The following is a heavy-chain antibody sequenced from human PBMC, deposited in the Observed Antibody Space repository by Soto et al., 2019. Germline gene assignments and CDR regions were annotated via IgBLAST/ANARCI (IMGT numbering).Heavy chain of an antibody. CDR1: GFTASSNY. CDR2: IYSGGST. D-gene: IGHD3-22*01. J-gene: IGHJ5*02. CDR3: AKGESSVSARDFDP. V-gene: IGHV3-53*01. Sequence: SGGSLRLPCAASGFTASSNYMSWVRQAPGKGLEWVSVIYSGGSTYYADSVKGRFTISRDNSKNTLYLQMNSLRAEDTAVYYCAKGESSVSARDFDPWGQGTLVTVSS.